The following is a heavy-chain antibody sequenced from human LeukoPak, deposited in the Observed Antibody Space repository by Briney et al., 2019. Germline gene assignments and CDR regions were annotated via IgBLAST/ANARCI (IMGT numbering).Heavy chain of an antibody. Sequence: ASVKVSCKASGYTFTGYYMHWVRQAPGQGLEWMGWINPNSGGTNYAQKFQGWVTMTRDTSICTAYMELSRLRSDDTAVYYCAREDTAMANFDYWGQGTLVTVSS. V-gene: IGHV1-2*04. CDR2: INPNSGGT. D-gene: IGHD5-18*01. CDR3: AREDTAMANFDY. J-gene: IGHJ4*02. CDR1: GYTFTGYY.